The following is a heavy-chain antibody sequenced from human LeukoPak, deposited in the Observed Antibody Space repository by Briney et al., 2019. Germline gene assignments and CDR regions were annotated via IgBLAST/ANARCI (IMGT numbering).Heavy chain of an antibody. CDR3: ARVGGNSNYGNFDY. CDR1: GGSFSGYY. CDR2: IYYSGST. Sequence: PSETLSLTCAVYGGSFSGYYWSWIRQPPGKGLEWIGSIYYSGSTYYNPSLKSRVTISVDTSKNQFSLKLSSVTAADTAVYYCARVGGNSNYGNFDYWGQGTLVTVSS. V-gene: IGHV4-34*01. D-gene: IGHD4-11*01. J-gene: IGHJ4*02.